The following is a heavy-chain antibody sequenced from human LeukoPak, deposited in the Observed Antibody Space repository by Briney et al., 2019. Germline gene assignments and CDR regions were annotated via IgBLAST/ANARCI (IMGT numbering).Heavy chain of an antibody. CDR3: ARGTYYDYVWGSSYYYMDV. CDR2: IYYSGST. V-gene: IGHV4-39*07. J-gene: IGHJ6*03. Sequence: SETLSLTCAVYGGSFSSYYWGWIRQPPGKGLEWIGSIYYSGSTYYNPSLKSRVTISVDTSKNQFSLKLSSVTAADTAVYYCARGTYYDYVWGSSYYYMDVWGKGTTVTVSS. CDR1: GGSFSSYY. D-gene: IGHD3-16*01.